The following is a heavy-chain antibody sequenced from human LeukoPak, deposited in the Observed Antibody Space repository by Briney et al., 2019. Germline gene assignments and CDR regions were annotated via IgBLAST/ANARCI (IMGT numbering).Heavy chain of an antibody. J-gene: IGHJ4*02. CDR2: FHPEDGET. Sequence: ASEKVSCKVSGYALSELSMHWVRQAPGKGLEWMGGFHPEDGETIYAQKFQGRVAVTEDPSTDTAYMELSSLRSEDTAVYYCATDRGNIGWYLGFDYWGQGTVVTVSS. CDR3: ATDRGNIGWYLGFDY. V-gene: IGHV1-24*01. CDR1: GYALSELS. D-gene: IGHD6-19*01.